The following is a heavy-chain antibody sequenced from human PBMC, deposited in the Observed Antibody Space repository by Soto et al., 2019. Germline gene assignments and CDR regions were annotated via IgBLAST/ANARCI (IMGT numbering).Heavy chain of an antibody. CDR1: GFTFSTTG. Sequence: QVHLAESEGGVVQPGMSLRLSCAASGFTFSTTGMHWVRQAPGKGLEWVAMISHDGGVQHYTDSVKGRFTISRDTSKNTLYLQMNSLRPEDTAIYHCAKDLYGAGWYNYFDPWGQGTLVTVSS. CDR3: AKDLYGAGWYNYFDP. J-gene: IGHJ5*02. V-gene: IGHV3-30*18. CDR2: ISHDGGVQ. D-gene: IGHD6-19*01.